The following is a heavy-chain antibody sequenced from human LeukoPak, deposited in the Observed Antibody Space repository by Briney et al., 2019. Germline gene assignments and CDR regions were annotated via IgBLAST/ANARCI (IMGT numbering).Heavy chain of an antibody. Sequence: PGGSLRLSCAASGFTFDDYAMHGVRQAPGEGLEGVSGISWNSGSIGYADSVKGRFTISRDNAKDSLYLQMNSLRAEDTALYYCAKDIAGDGFLALDYWGQGTLVTVSS. CDR1: GFTFDDYA. CDR2: ISWNSGSI. D-gene: IGHD3-3*01. J-gene: IGHJ4*02. V-gene: IGHV3-9*01. CDR3: AKDIAGDGFLALDY.